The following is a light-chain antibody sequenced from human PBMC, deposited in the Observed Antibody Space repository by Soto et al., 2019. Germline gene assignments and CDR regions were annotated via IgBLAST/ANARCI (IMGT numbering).Light chain of an antibody. CDR3: CSYTSSITYV. J-gene: IGLJ1*01. CDR2: EVS. CDR1: SSDVGAYNY. Sequence: QSVLTQPASVSGSPGQSITISCTGTSSDVGAYNYVSWYQQQSGKAPKLMIHEVSNRPSGVSNRFSGSKSGNTASLTISGLQAEDEADYYCCSYTSSITYVFGTGTKVTVL. V-gene: IGLV2-14*01.